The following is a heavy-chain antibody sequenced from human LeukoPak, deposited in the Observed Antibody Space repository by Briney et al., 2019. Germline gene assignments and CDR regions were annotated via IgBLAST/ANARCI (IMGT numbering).Heavy chain of an antibody. D-gene: IGHD6-13*01. CDR1: GGSISSYY. CDR3: ARVISSSWYEGGRGYFDY. J-gene: IGHJ4*02. CDR2: IYYSGST. Sequence: SETLSLTCTVSGGSISSYYWSWIRQPPGKGLEWIAYIYYSGSTNYNPSLKSRVTISVDTSKNQFSLKLSSVTAADTAVYYCARVISSSWYEGGRGYFDYWGQGTLVTVSS. V-gene: IGHV4-59*08.